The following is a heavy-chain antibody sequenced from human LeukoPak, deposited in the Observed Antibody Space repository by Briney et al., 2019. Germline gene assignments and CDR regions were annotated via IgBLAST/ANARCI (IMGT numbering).Heavy chain of an antibody. CDR3: ARDQARKYSSSSFVY. CDR1: GFTFSSYE. CDR2: ISSSGSTI. Sequence: GGSLRLSCAASGFTFSSYEMNWVRQAPGKGLEGVSYISSSGSTIYYADSVKGRFTISRDNARGSLYLQMNSLRAEDTAVYYCARDQARKYSSSSFVYWGQGTLVTVSS. D-gene: IGHD6-6*01. J-gene: IGHJ4*02. V-gene: IGHV3-48*03.